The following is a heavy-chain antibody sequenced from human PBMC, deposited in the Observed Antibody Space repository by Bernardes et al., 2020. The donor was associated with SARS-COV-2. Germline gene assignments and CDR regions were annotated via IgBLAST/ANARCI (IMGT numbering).Heavy chain of an antibody. CDR2: IYHSGST. V-gene: IGHV4-59*08. J-gene: IGHJ6*02. CDR1: GDSINYYY. D-gene: IGHD2-8*01. CDR3: ARHAKYCTNGVYQTYYYYATDV. Sequence: SETLSLTCTVSGDSINYYYWSWIRQSPGRGLEWIGHIYHSGSTNYNPSLKSRVSISIDTSKKQLSLKLSSVTAADTAVYYCARHAKYCTNGVYQTYYYYATDVWGQGTTVTVSS.